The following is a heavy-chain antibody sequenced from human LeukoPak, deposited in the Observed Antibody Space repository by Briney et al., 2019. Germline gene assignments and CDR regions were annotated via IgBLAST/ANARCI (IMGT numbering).Heavy chain of an antibody. D-gene: IGHD6-13*01. CDR2: ISGSGGST. CDR3: ARDHEYGYSSSWYRGHYYYYMDV. V-gene: IGHV3-23*01. J-gene: IGHJ6*03. CDR1: GLTFSSYA. Sequence: GGSLRLSCAAPGLTFSSYAMSWVRRAPGKGLEWVSAISGSGGSTHYADSVKGRFTISRDNAKNSLYLQMNSLRAEDTAVYYCARDHEYGYSSSWYRGHYYYYMDVWGKGTTVTVSS.